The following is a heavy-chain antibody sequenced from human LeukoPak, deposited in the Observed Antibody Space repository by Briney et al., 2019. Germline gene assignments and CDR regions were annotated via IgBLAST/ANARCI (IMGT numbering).Heavy chain of an antibody. J-gene: IGHJ5*02. V-gene: IGHV4-30-4*08. D-gene: IGHD2-21*01. Sequence: SQTLSLTCTVSGGTITSTAYYWNWIRQHPGKGLEWIGYIFYSGSTYYNPSLKSRVTISVDTSKNQFSLKLSSVTAADTAVYYCARGDTSTPWGQGTLVTVSS. CDR2: IFYSGST. CDR1: GGTITSTAYY. CDR3: ARGDTSTP.